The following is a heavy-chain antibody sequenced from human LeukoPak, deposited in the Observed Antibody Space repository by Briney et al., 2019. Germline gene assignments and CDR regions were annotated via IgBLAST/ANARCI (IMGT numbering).Heavy chain of an antibody. CDR2: IHYSGKT. CDR1: GDSIRRNY. CDR3: AAYRSGTHYNSYYFDD. J-gene: IGHJ4*02. Sequence: SETLSLTCSISGDSIRRNYWRWIRQPPGKGLEWIGYIHYSGKTNYNPSLKSRVSISVDTSKNQLSLKLTSVTAADTAVYYCAAYRSGTHYNSYYFDDWGQGTLVTVSS. D-gene: IGHD3-10*01. V-gene: IGHV4-59*08.